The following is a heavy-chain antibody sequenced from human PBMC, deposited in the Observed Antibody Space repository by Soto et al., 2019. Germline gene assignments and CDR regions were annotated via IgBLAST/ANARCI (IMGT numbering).Heavy chain of an antibody. CDR1: GFSLSKSC. V-gene: IGHV3-7*01. J-gene: IGHJ4*02. Sequence: GGSLRLSCIMSGFSLSKSCMSWVRQAPGKGLEWVANIYLDGGETFHADSMKGRFAISRDNAKNSVFLQMNSLRVEDTAVYYCARLTTEVKGSLGEYYSEFWGQGA. CDR3: ARLTTEVKGSLGEYYSEF. D-gene: IGHD1-1*01. CDR2: IYLDGGET.